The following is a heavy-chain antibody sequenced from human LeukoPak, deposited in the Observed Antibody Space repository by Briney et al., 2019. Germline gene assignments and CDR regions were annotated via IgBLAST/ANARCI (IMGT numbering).Heavy chain of an antibody. CDR1: GYTFTGYY. Sequence: ASVKVSCKASGYTFTGYYMHWVRQAPGQGIEWMGWINPNSGGTNYAQKFQGRVTMTRDTSISTAYMELSRLRSDDTAVYYCARAGYSGYDYPVYYFDYWGQGTLVTVSS. CDR3: ARAGYSGYDYPVYYFDY. J-gene: IGHJ4*02. CDR2: INPNSGGT. D-gene: IGHD5-12*01. V-gene: IGHV1-2*02.